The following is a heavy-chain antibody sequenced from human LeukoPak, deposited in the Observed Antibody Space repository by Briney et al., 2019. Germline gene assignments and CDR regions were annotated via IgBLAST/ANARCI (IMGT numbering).Heavy chain of an antibody. CDR1: GFTFSSYS. J-gene: IGHJ4*02. CDR3: ARHDILTGYPSFDY. V-gene: IGHV3-21*01. Sequence: GGSLRLSCAASGFTFSSYSMNWVRQAPGKGLGWVSSISSSSSYIYYADSVKGRFTISRDNAKNSLYLQMNSPRAEDTAVYYCARHDILTGYPSFDYRGQGTLVTVSS. D-gene: IGHD3-9*01. CDR2: ISSSSSYI.